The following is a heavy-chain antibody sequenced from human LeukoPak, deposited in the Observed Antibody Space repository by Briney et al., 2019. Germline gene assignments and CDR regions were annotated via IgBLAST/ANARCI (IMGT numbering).Heavy chain of an antibody. CDR3: ARGDYGVLISPYYYYGMDV. J-gene: IGHJ6*02. V-gene: IGHV3-7*01. D-gene: IGHD4-17*01. CDR1: GFTFSNYD. CDR2: IKEDGSEI. Sequence: GGSLRLSCAASGFTFSNYDMNWVRQAPGKGLEWVANIKEDGSEIYYVDVVKGRFTISRDNSKNTLYLQMNSLRAEDTAVYYCARGDYGVLISPYYYYGMDVWGQGTTVTVSS.